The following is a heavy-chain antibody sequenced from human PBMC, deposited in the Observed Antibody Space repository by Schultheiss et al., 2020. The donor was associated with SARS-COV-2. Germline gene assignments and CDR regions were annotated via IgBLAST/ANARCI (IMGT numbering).Heavy chain of an antibody. Sequence: GGSLRLSCAASGFTFDDYAMHWVRQTPGKGLEWVSGISWNSGSIDYVDSVKGRFTISRDNAKNSLYLQMNSLRAEDTAVYYCTRDGSNWNDFDFWGQGTLVTVSS. J-gene: IGHJ4*02. CDR1: GFTFDDYA. D-gene: IGHD1-20*01. CDR3: TRDGSNWNDFDF. CDR2: ISWNSGSI. V-gene: IGHV3-9*01.